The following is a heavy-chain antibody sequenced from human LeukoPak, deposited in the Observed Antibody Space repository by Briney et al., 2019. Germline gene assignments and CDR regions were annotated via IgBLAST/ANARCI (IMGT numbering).Heavy chain of an antibody. V-gene: IGHV3-7*03. Sequence: GGSLRLSCAASGFTFSSCWMSWVRQAPGKGLEWVANIREDGSEKYYVDSMKGRFTISRDNAKNTMSRDNAKNSLYLEMNSLRAEDTAVYYCARAVGYCRGGSCYAYYFDYWGQGTLVTVSS. D-gene: IGHD2-15*01. CDR1: GFTFSSCW. J-gene: IGHJ4*02. CDR2: IREDGSEK. CDR3: ARAVGYCRGGSCYAYYFDY.